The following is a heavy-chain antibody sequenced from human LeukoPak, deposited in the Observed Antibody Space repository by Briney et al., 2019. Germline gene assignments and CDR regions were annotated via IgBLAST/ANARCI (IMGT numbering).Heavy chain of an antibody. CDR2: IYYSGST. Sequence: SETLSLTCTVSGGSISSYYWSWIRQPPGKGLEWIGYIYYSGSTNYNPSLRSRVTISVDTSKYQFSLKLSSVTAADTAVYYCARHDYYDSSGYYYWFDPWGQGTLVTVSS. D-gene: IGHD3-22*01. V-gene: IGHV4-59*08. CDR3: ARHDYYDSSGYYYWFDP. CDR1: GGSISSYY. J-gene: IGHJ5*02.